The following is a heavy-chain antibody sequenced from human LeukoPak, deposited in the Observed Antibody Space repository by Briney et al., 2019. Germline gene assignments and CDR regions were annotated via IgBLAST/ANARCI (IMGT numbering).Heavy chain of an antibody. CDR1: GGSFSGYY. CDR2: INHSGST. V-gene: IGHV4-34*01. D-gene: IGHD6-6*01. Sequence: SETLSLTCAVYGGSFSGYYWSWIRQPPGKGLEWIGEINHSGSTNYNPSLKSRVTISVDTSKNQFSLKLSSVTAADTAVYYCARGYQLVPPYNWFDPWGQGTLVTVSS. CDR3: ARGYQLVPPYNWFDP. J-gene: IGHJ5*02.